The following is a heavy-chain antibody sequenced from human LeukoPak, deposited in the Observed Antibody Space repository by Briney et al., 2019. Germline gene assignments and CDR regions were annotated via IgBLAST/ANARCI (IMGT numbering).Heavy chain of an antibody. J-gene: IGHJ4*02. CDR3: ARDQGDGYNLPSY. V-gene: IGHV3-48*04. Sequence: GGSLRLSCAASGFTFSSYSMNWVRQAPGKGLEWVSYISSSSSTIYYADSVKGRFTISRDNAKNSLYLQMNSLRAEDTAVYYCARDQGDGYNLPSYWGQGTLVTVSS. CDR2: ISSSSSTI. CDR1: GFTFSSYS. D-gene: IGHD5-24*01.